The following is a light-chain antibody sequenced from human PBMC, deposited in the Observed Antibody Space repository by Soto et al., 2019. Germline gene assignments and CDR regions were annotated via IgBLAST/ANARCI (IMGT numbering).Light chain of an antibody. Sequence: DIVLTQSPDSLPVSLGERATISCRSSQSLLSRSNNKNFLTWYQQRPGQPPKKLIYSASTRESGVPDRFSGSWSGTDFTLTISSLQADDVAVYYCQQSYGAPLTFGQGTKGEIK. CDR1: QSLLSRSNNKNF. CDR2: SAS. CDR3: QQSYGAPLT. V-gene: IGKV4-1*01. J-gene: IGKJ2*01.